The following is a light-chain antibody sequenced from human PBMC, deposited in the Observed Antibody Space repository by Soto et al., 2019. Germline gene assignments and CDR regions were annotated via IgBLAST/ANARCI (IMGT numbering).Light chain of an antibody. J-gene: IGKJ2*01. CDR1: QSIFLW. CDR3: QQYKSFMYT. V-gene: IGKV1-5*03. Sequence: DIQMTQSRSTLSASIGDRVTISCRASQSIFLWLAWYQQKPGKAPKVLIYKASTLESGVPSRFNGTGSETVFTLTINGLQPDDFATYFCQQYKSFMYTFGQGTKVEIK. CDR2: KAS.